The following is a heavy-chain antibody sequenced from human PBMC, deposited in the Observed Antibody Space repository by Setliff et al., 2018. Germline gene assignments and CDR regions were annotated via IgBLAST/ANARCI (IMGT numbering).Heavy chain of an antibody. J-gene: IGHJ3*02. D-gene: IGHD3-10*01. Sequence: SETLSLTCTVSGGSISSYYWSWIRQPPGKGLEWIGYIYYSGSTNYNPSLKSRVTISVDTSKNQFSLKLSSVTAADTAVYYCARHQRAQYYYGSGRSAFDIWGQGTMVTV. CDR1: GGSISSYY. CDR3: ARHQRAQYYYGSGRSAFDI. V-gene: IGHV4-59*08. CDR2: IYYSGST.